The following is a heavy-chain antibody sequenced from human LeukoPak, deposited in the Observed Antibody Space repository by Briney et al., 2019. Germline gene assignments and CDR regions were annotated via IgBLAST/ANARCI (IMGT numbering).Heavy chain of an antibody. Sequence: PGGSLRLSCAASGFTFSSYAMSWVRQAPGKGLEWVSAIRGGGDKILYADSVKGRFTISRDNSKNTLYLQMNSLRAEDTAVYYCAKEAFGYHYYFDHWGQGALVTVSS. CDR2: IRGGGDKI. CDR3: AKEAFGYHYYFDH. CDR1: GFTFSSYA. J-gene: IGHJ4*02. D-gene: IGHD2-15*01. V-gene: IGHV3-23*01.